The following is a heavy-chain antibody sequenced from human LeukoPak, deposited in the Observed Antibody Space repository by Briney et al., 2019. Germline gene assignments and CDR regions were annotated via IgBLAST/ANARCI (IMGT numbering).Heavy chain of an antibody. J-gene: IGHJ4*02. D-gene: IGHD1-1*01. CDR2: ICSGDKT. CDR1: GFTARDNN. CDR3: TRDRGAYNLYDY. Sequence: GGSLRLSCVTSGFTARDNNMGWVRQAPGKGLEWVSVICSGDKTNYADSVKGRFIISRDNIKNSLDLQMNSLRAEDTAVYHCTRDRGAYNLYDYWGQGTLVTVSS. V-gene: IGHV3-53*01.